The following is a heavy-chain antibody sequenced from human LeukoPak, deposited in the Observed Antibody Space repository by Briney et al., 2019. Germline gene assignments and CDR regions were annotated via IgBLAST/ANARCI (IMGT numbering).Heavy chain of an antibody. CDR2: INPNSGGT. V-gene: IGHV1-2*02. CDR1: GYTFTGYY. CDR3: ARRSTSYSSGRFYFDY. J-gene: IGHJ4*02. Sequence: GASVKVSCKASGYTFTGYYMHWVRQAPGQGLEWMGWINPNSGGTNYAQKFQGRVTMTRDTSISTAYMELSRLRSDDTAVYYCARRSTSYSSGRFYFDYWGQRTLVTVSS. D-gene: IGHD6-19*01.